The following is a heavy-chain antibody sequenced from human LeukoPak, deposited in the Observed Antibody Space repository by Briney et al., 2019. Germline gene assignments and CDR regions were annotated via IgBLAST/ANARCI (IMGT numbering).Heavy chain of an antibody. CDR2: INHSGST. V-gene: IGHV4-34*01. D-gene: IGHD1-26*01. J-gene: IGHJ4*02. CDR3: ARRVGAGFDY. CDR1: GGSFSGYY. Sequence: SETLSLTCAVCGGSFSGYYWSWIRQPPGKGLEWIGEINHSGSTNYNPSLKSRVTISVDTSKNQFSLKLSSVTAADTAVYYCARRVGAGFDYWGQGTLVTVSS.